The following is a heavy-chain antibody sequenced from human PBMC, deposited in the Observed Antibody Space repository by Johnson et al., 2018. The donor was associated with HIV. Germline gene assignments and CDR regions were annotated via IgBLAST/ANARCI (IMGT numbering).Heavy chain of an antibody. CDR1: GFTFSSYA. D-gene: IGHD3-9*01. CDR2: ISYDGSNK. J-gene: IGHJ3*01. V-gene: IGHV3-30*04. Sequence: QMQLVESGGGVVQPGRSLRLSCAASGFTFSSYAMHWVRQAPGKGLEWVAVISYDGSNKYYADSVKGRFTISRDNSKNTLYLQMNSLRAEDTAVYYCAKDLLTEREDDAFDFWGQGTMVTVSS. CDR3: AKDLLTEREDDAFDF.